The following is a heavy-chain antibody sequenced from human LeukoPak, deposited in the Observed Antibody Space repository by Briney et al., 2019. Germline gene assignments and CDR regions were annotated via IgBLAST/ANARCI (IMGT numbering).Heavy chain of an antibody. J-gene: IGHJ4*02. V-gene: IGHV1-2*02. CDR1: GYTFTCYY. Sequence: GASVKVSCKASGYTFTCYYMHWVRQAPGQGLEWMGWINPNSGGTNYAQKFQGRVTMTRDTSISTAYMELSRLRSDDTAVYYCARDDYGSGSWNDYWGQGTLVTVSS. CDR3: ARDDYGSGSWNDY. D-gene: IGHD3-10*01. CDR2: INPNSGGT.